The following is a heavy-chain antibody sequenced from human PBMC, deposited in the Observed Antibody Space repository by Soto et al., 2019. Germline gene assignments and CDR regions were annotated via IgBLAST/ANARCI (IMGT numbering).Heavy chain of an antibody. CDR3: AKSPATIVVVTAFDY. D-gene: IGHD3-22*01. CDR2: ISGSGGST. Sequence: GGSLRLSCAASGLTFSSHAISWGRQAPGKGLEWVSAISGSGGSTYYADSVKGRFTISRDNSKNTLYLKMNSLSAADTAVYYCAKSPATIVVVTAFDYWGQGTLVTVSS. V-gene: IGHV3-23*01. J-gene: IGHJ4*02. CDR1: GLTFSSHA.